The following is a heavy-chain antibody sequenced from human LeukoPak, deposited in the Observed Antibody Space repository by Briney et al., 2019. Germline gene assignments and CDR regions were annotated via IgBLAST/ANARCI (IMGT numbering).Heavy chain of an antibody. J-gene: IGHJ4*02. CDR3: ARASYVWGSYRYHTLTFGY. D-gene: IGHD3-16*02. V-gene: IGHV4-34*01. CDR1: GGSFSGYY. CDR2: INHSGST. Sequence: PSETLSLTCAVYGGSFSGYYWSWIRQPPGKGLEWIGEINHSGSTNYNPSLKSRVTISVDTSKNQFSLKLSSVTAAGTAVYYCARASYVWGSYRYHTLTFGYWGQGTLVTVSS.